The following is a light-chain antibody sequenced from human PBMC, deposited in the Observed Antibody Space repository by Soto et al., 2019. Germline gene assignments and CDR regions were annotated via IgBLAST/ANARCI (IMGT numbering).Light chain of an antibody. CDR3: QQYESYSGT. CDR2: RAS. V-gene: IGKV1-5*03. Sequence: DIQMTQSPSSLSASVGDRVTITCRASQIINTWLAWYQQKPGKAPKLVIYRASNLVNGVPSRFSGSGSGTEFTLTISSLQPDDFSTYYCQQYESYSGTFGPGTKLDL. J-gene: IGKJ3*01. CDR1: QIINTW.